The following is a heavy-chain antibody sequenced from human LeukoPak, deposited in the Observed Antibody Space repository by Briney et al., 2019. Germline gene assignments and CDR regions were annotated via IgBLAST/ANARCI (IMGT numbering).Heavy chain of an antibody. Sequence: PSETLSLTCTVSGGSISSGGYYWSWIRQHPGKGLEWIGYIYYSGSTYYNPSLKSRVTISVDTSKNQFSLKLSSVTAADTAVYYCARLTQSDGAFDIWGQGTMVTVSS. CDR2: IYYSGST. V-gene: IGHV4-31*03. CDR1: GGSISSGGYY. CDR3: ARLTQSDGAFDI. J-gene: IGHJ3*02. D-gene: IGHD5-24*01.